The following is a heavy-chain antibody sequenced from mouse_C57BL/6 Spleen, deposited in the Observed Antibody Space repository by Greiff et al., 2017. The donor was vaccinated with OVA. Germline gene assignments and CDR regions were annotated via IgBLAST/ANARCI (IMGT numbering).Heavy chain of an antibody. CDR3: ARSAGTEVAY. Sequence: EVQLQQSGPELVKPGASVKISCKASGYTFTDYYMNWVKQSHGKSLEWIGDINPNNGGTSYNQKFKGKATLTVDKSSSTAYMELRSLTSEDSAVYYCARSAGTEVAYWGQGTLVTVSA. D-gene: IGHD4-1*01. J-gene: IGHJ3*01. CDR2: INPNNGGT. CDR1: GYTFTDYY. V-gene: IGHV1-26*01.